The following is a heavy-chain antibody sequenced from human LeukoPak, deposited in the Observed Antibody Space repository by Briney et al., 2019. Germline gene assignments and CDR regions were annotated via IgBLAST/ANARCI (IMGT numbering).Heavy chain of an antibody. CDR3: ARGTRYSSSWFFDY. CDR1: GGTFRSYA. D-gene: IGHD6-13*01. Sequence: SVKVSCKASGGTFRSYAISWVRHAPGQGLEWMGGIIPIFGTANYAQKFQGRVTITADESTSTAYMELSSLRSEDTAVYYCARGTRYSSSWFFDYWGQGTLVTVSS. V-gene: IGHV1-69*13. J-gene: IGHJ4*02. CDR2: IIPIFGTA.